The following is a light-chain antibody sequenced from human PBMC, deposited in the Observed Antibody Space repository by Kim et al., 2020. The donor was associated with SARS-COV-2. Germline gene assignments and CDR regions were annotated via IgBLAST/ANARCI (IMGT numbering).Light chain of an antibody. V-gene: IGLV2-14*03. CDR2: DVN. Sequence: SITMPCPGNSSEVGAYHYVSWYQQPPGRAPNLIIYDVNNRPSGVSTRFSASKSGNSASLTISGLQAEDEADYYCNSYTTSKTYVFGSGTKVTVL. CDR3: NSYTTSKTYV. J-gene: IGLJ1*01. CDR1: SSEVGAYHY.